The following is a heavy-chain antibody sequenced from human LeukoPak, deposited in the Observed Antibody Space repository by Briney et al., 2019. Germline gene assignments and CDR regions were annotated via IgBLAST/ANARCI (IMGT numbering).Heavy chain of an antibody. J-gene: IGHJ4*02. D-gene: IGHD3-10*01. CDR3: ARDHSGTYDNVLDY. Sequence: GGSLRLTCAASGFIFSSYGIHWVRQAPGKGLEWVAVIWYDGSNRYYADSLKGRLTISRDNSKNTLYLQMNSLRAEDTAVYYCARDHSGTYDNVLDYWGQGTLVTVSS. V-gene: IGHV3-33*01. CDR2: IWYDGSNR. CDR1: GFIFSSYG.